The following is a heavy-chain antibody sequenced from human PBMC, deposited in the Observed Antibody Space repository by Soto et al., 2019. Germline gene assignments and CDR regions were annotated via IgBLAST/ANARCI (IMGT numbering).Heavy chain of an antibody. CDR1: GLTFSNAW. CDR3: TNLAPSDQGP. V-gene: IGHV3-15*07. CDR2: IKSRNEGGTT. J-gene: IGHJ5*02. D-gene: IGHD3-3*02. Sequence: EVQLVESGGGLVKPGGSLRLSCAASGLTFSNAWVNWVRQAPGKGLECVGRIKSRNEGGTTDYAAPVKGRFIISRDDSKNTVYLQMNSLRSEDTAVYYCTNLAPSDQGPWGKGTLVTVSS.